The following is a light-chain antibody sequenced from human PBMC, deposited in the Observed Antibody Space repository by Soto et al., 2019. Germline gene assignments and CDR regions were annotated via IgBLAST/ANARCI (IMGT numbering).Light chain of an antibody. J-gene: IGLJ7*01. CDR3: TSYTSRGTVI. CDR2: EVS. V-gene: IGLV2-14*01. Sequence: QSALTQPASVSGSPGQSITISCTGTRSDVGGYDYVSWYQQHPGKVPRLIIYEVSTRPSGVSNRFSSSKSGNTASLSISGLQAGDESDYYCTSYTSRGTVIFGGGTQLTVL. CDR1: RSDVGGYDY.